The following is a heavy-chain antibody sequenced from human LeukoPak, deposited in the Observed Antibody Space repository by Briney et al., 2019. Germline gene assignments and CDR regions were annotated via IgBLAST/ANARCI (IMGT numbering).Heavy chain of an antibody. CDR3: ARDRRRIVVVPANRGVAFDI. CDR2: ISSSSSYI. D-gene: IGHD2-2*01. J-gene: IGHJ3*02. V-gene: IGHV3-21*01. CDR1: GFTFSSYS. Sequence: PGGSLRLSCAASGFTFSSYSMNWVRQAPGKVLEWVSSISSSSSYIYYADSVKGRFTISRDNAKNSLYLQMNSLRAEDTAVYYCARDRRRIVVVPANRGVAFDIWGQGTMVTVSS.